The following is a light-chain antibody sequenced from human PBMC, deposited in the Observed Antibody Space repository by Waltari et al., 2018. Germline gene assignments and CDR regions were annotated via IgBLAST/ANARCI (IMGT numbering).Light chain of an antibody. Sequence: QSALTQPRSVSGSPGQSVTISCTGTSSDVGGYKYVSWYQQHPCKAPKLMIFDVRKRPSGVPDRFSGSKSGSTASLTISGLQAEDEADYYCCSYAGSRWVFGGGTKLTVL. CDR2: DVR. CDR3: CSYAGSRWV. CDR1: SSDVGGYKY. V-gene: IGLV2-11*01. J-gene: IGLJ3*02.